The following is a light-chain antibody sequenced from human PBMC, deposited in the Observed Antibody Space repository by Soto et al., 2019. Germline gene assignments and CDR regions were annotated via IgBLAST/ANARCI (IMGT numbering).Light chain of an antibody. Sequence: EIVMTQSPATLSVSPGERATLSCRASQSVSSNLAWYQQKPGQAPRLLIYGASTRATGIPARFSGSGSGTELTLTISSLQSEDFAVYYCQQYNNWPFPSWTFGQGTKVEIK. CDR2: GAS. CDR1: QSVSSN. CDR3: QQYNNWPFPSWT. J-gene: IGKJ1*01. V-gene: IGKV3-15*01.